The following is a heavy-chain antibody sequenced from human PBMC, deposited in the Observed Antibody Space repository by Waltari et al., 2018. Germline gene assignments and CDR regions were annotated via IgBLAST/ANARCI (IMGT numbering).Heavy chain of an antibody. J-gene: IGHJ4*02. CDR1: GYSISSGYY. CDR3: ARLEWLRPFDY. V-gene: IGHV4-38-2*01. Sequence: QVQLQESGLGLVKPSETLSLTCAVSGYSISSGYYWGWIRQPPGKGLEWIGSIYHSGSTYYNPSLKSRVTISVDTSKNQFSLKLSSVTAADTAVYYCARLEWLRPFDYWGQGTLVTVSS. CDR2: IYHSGST. D-gene: IGHD5-12*01.